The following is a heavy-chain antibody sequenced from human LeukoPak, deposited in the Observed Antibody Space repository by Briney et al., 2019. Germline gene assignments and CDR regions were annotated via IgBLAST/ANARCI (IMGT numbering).Heavy chain of an antibody. D-gene: IGHD1-7*01. J-gene: IGHJ4*02. CDR3: ARDSLELHFDY. V-gene: IGHV1-2*02. CDR2: INPNSGGT. CDR1: GYTFTGYY. Sequence: ASVKVSCKASGYTFTGYYMHWVRQAPGQGLEWMGWINPNSGGTNYAQKFQGGVTMTRDTYISTAYMELSRLRSDDTAVYYCARDSLELHFDYWGQGTLVTVSS.